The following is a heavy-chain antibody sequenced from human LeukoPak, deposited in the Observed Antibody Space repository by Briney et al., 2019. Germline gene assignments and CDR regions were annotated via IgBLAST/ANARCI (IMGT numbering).Heavy chain of an antibody. CDR2: IYHSGST. J-gene: IGHJ4*02. CDR3: ARRASTTADY. V-gene: IGHV4-38-2*02. Sequence: PSETLSLTCTVSGYSISSGLYWGWIRQPPGKGLEWIGIGSIYHSGSTYYNPSLKSRVTISLDTSKNQFSLKLSSVTAADTAVYYCARRASTTADYWGQGTLVTVSS. D-gene: IGHD1-1*01. CDR1: GYSISSGLY.